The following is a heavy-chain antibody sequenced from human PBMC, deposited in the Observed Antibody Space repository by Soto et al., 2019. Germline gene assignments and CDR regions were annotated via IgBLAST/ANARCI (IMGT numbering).Heavy chain of an antibody. Sequence: TLSLTSPVSCGSIGSGGCYWNWIRQHPGKGLEWIGYIYYSGTTYYNPSLKSRVTISVDRSKNQFSLKLSSVTAADTAVYYCARHFSVDYFDYRGQGALVTVSS. V-gene: IGHV4-31*03. CDR3: ARHFSVDYFDY. J-gene: IGHJ4*02. CDR1: CGSIGSGGCY. CDR2: IYYSGTT.